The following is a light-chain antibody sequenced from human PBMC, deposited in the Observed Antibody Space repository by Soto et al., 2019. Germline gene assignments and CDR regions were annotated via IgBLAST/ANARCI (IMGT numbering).Light chain of an antibody. CDR2: GTS. CDR3: QQYGSSPLT. CDR1: QSVSNNY. J-gene: IGKJ4*01. V-gene: IGKV3-20*01. Sequence: EIVLAQSPGTLSLSPGERATLSCRASQSVSNNYLAWYQQRPGQAPMLLIYGTSTRASGTPDRFSGSGSGTDFTLTITRLEPEDFAVYYCQQYGSSPLTFGGGTKVDIK.